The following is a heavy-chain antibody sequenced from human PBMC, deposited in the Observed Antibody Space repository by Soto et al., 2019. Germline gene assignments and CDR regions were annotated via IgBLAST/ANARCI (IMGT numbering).Heavy chain of an antibody. V-gene: IGHV1-46*01. J-gene: IGHJ5*02. CDR3: ARGDIVLVPASEGNWFDP. CDR2: INPDAGAT. CDR1: AYSFTTYH. D-gene: IGHD2-2*01. Sequence: GSSVQVSCKASAYSFTTYHTHWVRQAPGQGLEWMGLINPDAGATNYAQRFQGRLRLTRDTSTSTVYMELRSLRFDDTAVYYCARGDIVLVPASEGNWFDPWGQGTVVTVSS.